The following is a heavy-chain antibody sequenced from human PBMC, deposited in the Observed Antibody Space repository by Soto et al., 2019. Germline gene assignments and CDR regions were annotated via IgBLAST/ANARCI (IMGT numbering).Heavy chain of an antibody. CDR1: GGTFSSYT. CDR3: NPVKRGYSGYGDFDY. V-gene: IGHV1-69*02. Sequence: ASVKVSCKASGGTFSSYTISWVRQAPGQGLEWMGRIIPILGIANYAQKFQGRVTITADKSTSTAYMELSSLRSEDTAVYYCNPVKRGYSGYGDFDYWGQGTLVTVSS. CDR2: IIPILGIA. D-gene: IGHD5-12*01. J-gene: IGHJ4*02.